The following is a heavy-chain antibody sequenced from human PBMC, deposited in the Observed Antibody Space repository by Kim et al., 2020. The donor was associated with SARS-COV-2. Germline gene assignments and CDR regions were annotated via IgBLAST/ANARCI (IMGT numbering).Heavy chain of an antibody. D-gene: IGHD6-13*01. V-gene: IGHV5-51*01. J-gene: IGHJ4*02. Sequence: SPSFQGQVTISAEKAISTAYLQLSSLKASDTAVYYCATQGSSSWKRYFDFWGQGTLVTVSS. CDR3: ATQGSSSWKRYFDF.